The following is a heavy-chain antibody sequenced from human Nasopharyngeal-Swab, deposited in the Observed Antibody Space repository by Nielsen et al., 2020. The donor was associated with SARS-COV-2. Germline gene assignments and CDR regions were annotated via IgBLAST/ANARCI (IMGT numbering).Heavy chain of an antibody. J-gene: IGHJ5*02. Sequence: SETLSLTCAVYGGSFSGYYWSWIGHPSGKGLEWIGEINHSGSTNYNPSLKSRVTISVDTSKNQFSLKLSSVTAADTAVYYCARHPWQLWFPGWFDPWGQGTLVTVSS. CDR1: GGSFSGYY. D-gene: IGHD5-18*01. V-gene: IGHV4-34*01. CDR3: ARHPWQLWFPGWFDP. CDR2: INHSGST.